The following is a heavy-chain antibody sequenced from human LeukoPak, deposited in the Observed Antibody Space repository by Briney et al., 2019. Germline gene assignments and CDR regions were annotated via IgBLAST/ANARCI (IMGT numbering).Heavy chain of an antibody. Sequence: PGGSLRLSCAASGFIVSDKYMSWVRQAPGKGLEWVSVIYSGGSTYYADSVKGRFTISRDNSKNKLYLQMNSLRAEDTAVYYCARVAFRSSSYISGIDYWGQGTLVTVSS. D-gene: IGHD6-6*01. CDR2: IYSGGST. J-gene: IGHJ4*02. CDR1: GFIVSDKY. CDR3: ARVAFRSSSYISGIDY. V-gene: IGHV3-53*01.